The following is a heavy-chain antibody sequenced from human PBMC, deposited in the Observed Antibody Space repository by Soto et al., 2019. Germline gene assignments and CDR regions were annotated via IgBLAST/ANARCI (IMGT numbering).Heavy chain of an antibody. CDR1: GFVSNDYD. V-gene: IGHV3-30*03. D-gene: IGHD2-21*01. J-gene: IGHJ5*02. CDR3: SRGIKGGLDA. CDR2: VSYDGNKK. Sequence: QVQLAESGGGVVQPGRSLRLSCATSGFVSNDYDIHWVRQAAGKGLAWLASVSYDGNKKYYAESVKGRFTISRDNSKNTLSLQLNSLGAEDTAVYYCSRGIKGGLDAWGPGTLVTVSS.